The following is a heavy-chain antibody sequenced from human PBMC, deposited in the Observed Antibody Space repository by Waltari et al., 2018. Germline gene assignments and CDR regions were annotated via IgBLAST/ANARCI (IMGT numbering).Heavy chain of an antibody. D-gene: IGHD3-3*01. Sequence: QLQLQESGPGLVTPSETLSLTCTVSGGSIRSSSYYWGWIRQPPGKGLEWIGSIYYSGSTYYNPSLKSRVTISVDTSKNQFSLKLSSVTAADTAVYYCARRGRRITIFGVVTPPDYWGQGTLVTVSS. CDR2: IYYSGST. CDR3: ARRGRRITIFGVVTPPDY. CDR1: GGSIRSSSYY. J-gene: IGHJ4*02. V-gene: IGHV4-39*01.